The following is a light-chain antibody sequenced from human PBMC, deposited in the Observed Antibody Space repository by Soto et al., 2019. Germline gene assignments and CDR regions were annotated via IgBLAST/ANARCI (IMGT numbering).Light chain of an antibody. CDR1: QGISSY. CDR3: QQLNTYPVT. V-gene: IGKV1-9*01. Sequence: DLQLTQSPSFLSASVGDRVTITCRASQGISSYLAWYQQKPGKAPNLLIYGTSILQSGVPSRFSGSGSGTEFTLTISSLQPEDFATYYCQQLNTYPVTFGGGTKVEIK. CDR2: GTS. J-gene: IGKJ4*01.